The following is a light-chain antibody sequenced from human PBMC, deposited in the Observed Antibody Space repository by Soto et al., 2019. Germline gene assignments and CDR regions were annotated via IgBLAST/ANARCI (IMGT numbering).Light chain of an antibody. CDR2: GAS. CDR1: QSFSSRY. CDR3: QQYGGTPPYT. Sequence: EIVLTQSPGTLSVSPGERATLSCRASQSFSSRYLAWYQQKPGQAPRLLIHGASSRATGIPDRFSGSGSGAVFTLTISRLEPEDFAVYYCQQYGGTPPYTFGQGTKLEIK. J-gene: IGKJ2*01. V-gene: IGKV3-20*01.